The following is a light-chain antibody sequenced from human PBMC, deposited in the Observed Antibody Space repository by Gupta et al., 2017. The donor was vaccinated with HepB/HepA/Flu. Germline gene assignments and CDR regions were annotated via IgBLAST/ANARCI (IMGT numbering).Light chain of an antibody. CDR2: SNN. CDR1: SSNIGNNA. Sequence: QSVLTPPPSVSGPPGQRVTISCSGSSSNIGNNAVNWYQQLPGTAPKLVMYSNNQRPSGVPDRFSGSKSGTSASLAISGLQSEDEADYYCAAWDDSLTGWVFGGGTKLTVL. J-gene: IGLJ3*02. CDR3: AAWDDSLTGWV. V-gene: IGLV1-44*01.